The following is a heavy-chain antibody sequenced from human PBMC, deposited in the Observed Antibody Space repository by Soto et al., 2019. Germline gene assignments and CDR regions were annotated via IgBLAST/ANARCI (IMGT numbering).Heavy chain of an antibody. CDR1: GFTFSSYA. CDR3: AREHITMILVYYYYGMDV. J-gene: IGHJ6*02. D-gene: IGHD3-22*01. V-gene: IGHV3-30-3*01. CDR2: ISYDGSNK. Sequence: HPGGSLRLSCAASGFTFSSYAMHWVRQAPGKGLEWVAVISYDGSNKYYADSVKGRFTISRDNSKNTLYLQMNSLRAEDTAVYYCAREHITMILVYYYYGMDVWGQGTTVTVSS.